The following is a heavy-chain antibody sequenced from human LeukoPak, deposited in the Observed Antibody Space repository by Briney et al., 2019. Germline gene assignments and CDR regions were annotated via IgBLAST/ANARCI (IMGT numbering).Heavy chain of an antibody. CDR2: IKSKTNGETT. Sequence: GGSLRLSCAASGITFSNTWMSWVRQAPGKGLEWVGRIKSKTNGETTDYAAPVKDRFTISRDDSKSTLYLQMNSLKSEDTAVYYCTTAMTHVFDYWGQGTLVTVSS. J-gene: IGHJ4*02. D-gene: IGHD2-2*01. V-gene: IGHV3-15*01. CDR1: GITFSNTW. CDR3: TTAMTHVFDY.